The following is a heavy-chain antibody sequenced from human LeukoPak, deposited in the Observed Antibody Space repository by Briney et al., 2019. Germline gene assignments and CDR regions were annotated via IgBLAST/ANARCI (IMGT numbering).Heavy chain of an antibody. CDR2: IYHKANT. J-gene: IGHJ4*02. V-gene: IGHV4-39*01. Sequence: PSQTLSLTCTVSGGSIASRSYYWDWIRQAPGKGLEWIGTIYHKANTEYNPSLKSRVPIFVDPSTNQFSLILHSVAAADTAVYYCARRSEFDNTHYHYFDYWGQGALVTVSS. D-gene: IGHD2-15*01. CDR1: GGSIASRSYY. CDR3: ARRSEFDNTHYHYFDY.